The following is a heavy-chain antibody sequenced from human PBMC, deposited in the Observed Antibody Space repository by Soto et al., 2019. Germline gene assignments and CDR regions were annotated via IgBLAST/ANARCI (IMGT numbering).Heavy chain of an antibody. Sequence: LRLSCVASGFTFSSYAMTWVRQAPGRGLEWVSAISGGGGSTYYADSVKGRFTISRDNSKNTLYLQMNSLRAEDTAVYYCAKDRGSGSTSWYNGWFDPWGQGTLVTVSS. CDR2: ISGGGGST. J-gene: IGHJ5*02. V-gene: IGHV3-23*01. CDR3: AKDRGSGSTSWYNGWFDP. D-gene: IGHD2-2*02. CDR1: GFTFSSYA.